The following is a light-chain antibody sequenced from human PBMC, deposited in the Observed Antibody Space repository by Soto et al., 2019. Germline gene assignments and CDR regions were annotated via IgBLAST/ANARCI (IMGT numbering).Light chain of an antibody. CDR1: QSISSY. CDR3: QQSYDSPLT. CDR2: AAS. V-gene: IGKV1-39*01. J-gene: IGKJ4*01. Sequence: DIQMTQSPSSLSASVGDRVTITCRASQSISSYLNWYQQRPGKAPNNLIYAASRLQSGVPSRFRGSRSGTDVTLTISNLQSEDVATDYCQQSYDSPLTVGGWTKVVIK.